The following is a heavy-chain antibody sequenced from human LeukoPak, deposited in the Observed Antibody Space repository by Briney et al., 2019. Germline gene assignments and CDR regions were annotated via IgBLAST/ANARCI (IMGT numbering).Heavy chain of an antibody. CDR3: AREYYDSSGYGGEFQH. D-gene: IGHD3-22*01. J-gene: IGHJ1*01. Sequence: GASVKVSCKASGYTFTGYYMHWVRQAPGQGLEWMGWINPNSGGTNYAQKFQGRVTMTRDTSISTAYMELSRLRSDDTAVYYCAREYYDSSGYGGEFQHWGQGTLVTVSS. V-gene: IGHV1-2*02. CDR2: INPNSGGT. CDR1: GYTFTGYY.